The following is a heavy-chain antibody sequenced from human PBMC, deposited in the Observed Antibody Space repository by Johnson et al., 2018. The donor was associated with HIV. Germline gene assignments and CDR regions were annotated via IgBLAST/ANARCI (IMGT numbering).Heavy chain of an antibody. Sequence: VQLVESGGGLVKPGGSLRLSCAASGFTFDDYAMHWVRQAPGKGLEWVSGISWNSGSIGYADSVTGRFTISRDNAKNSLYLQMNSLRAEDTALYYCAKDRKGSSSWLRSGVAFDIWGQGTMVTVSS. D-gene: IGHD6-13*01. J-gene: IGHJ3*02. CDR1: GFTFDDYA. CDR2: ISWNSGSI. V-gene: IGHV3-9*01. CDR3: AKDRKGSSSWLRSGVAFDI.